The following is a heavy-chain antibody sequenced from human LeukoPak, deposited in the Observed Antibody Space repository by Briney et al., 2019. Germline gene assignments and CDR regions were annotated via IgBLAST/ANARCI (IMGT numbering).Heavy chain of an antibody. CDR3: ARVVAEAGTPYYFDY. V-gene: IGHV4-59*01. D-gene: IGHD6-13*01. J-gene: IGHJ4*02. CDR1: GGSISSYY. CDR2: IYFSGGT. Sequence: PSETLSLTCTVAGGSISSYYWGWIRQPPGNGLEWIGYIYFSGGTNYNPSLKSRVTISVDTSKNQFSLKLSSVTAADTAVYYCARVVAEAGTPYYFDYWGQGTLVTVSS.